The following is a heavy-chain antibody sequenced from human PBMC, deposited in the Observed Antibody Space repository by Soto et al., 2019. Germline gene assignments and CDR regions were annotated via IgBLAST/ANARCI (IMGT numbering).Heavy chain of an antibody. CDR2: INHSGST. Sequence: SETLSLTCAVYGVSFSGYYWSWIRQPPGKGLEWIGEINHSGSTNYNPSLKSRVTISVDTSKNQFSLKLSSVTAADTAVYYCARVNIVVVTAPYYYYYGMDVWGQGTTVNVSS. V-gene: IGHV4-34*01. D-gene: IGHD2-21*02. CDR1: GVSFSGYY. J-gene: IGHJ6*02. CDR3: ARVNIVVVTAPYYYYYGMDV.